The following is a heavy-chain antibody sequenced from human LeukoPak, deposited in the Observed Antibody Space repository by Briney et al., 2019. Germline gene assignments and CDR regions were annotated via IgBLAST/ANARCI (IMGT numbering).Heavy chain of an antibody. CDR3: ARDGSSRSFQH. D-gene: IGHD6-13*01. CDR1: GGSISSYY. CDR2: IYYSGST. Sequence: SETLSLTCTVSGGSISSYYWSWIRQPPGKGLEWIGYIYYSGSTNYNPSLKSRVTISVDTSKNQFSLKLSSVTAADTAVYYCARDGSSRSFQHWGQGTLVTVSS. V-gene: IGHV4-59*01. J-gene: IGHJ1*01.